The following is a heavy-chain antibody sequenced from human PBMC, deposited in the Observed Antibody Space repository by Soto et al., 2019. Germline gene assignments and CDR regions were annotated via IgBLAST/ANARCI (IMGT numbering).Heavy chain of an antibody. CDR2: VYYSGTT. V-gene: IGHV4-39*02. J-gene: IGHJ6*02. Sequence: LSLTCTVSGGSISSESYYWNWIRQSPGKGLEWIGSVYYSGTTYYSPYLKSRVSISINTSKNQFSLQLITVTAADTAVYYCAREPGKVDTGRYLYYGLDVWGLGTTVTVSS. CDR3: AREPGKVDTGRYLYYGLDV. CDR1: GGSISSESYY. D-gene: IGHD1-26*01.